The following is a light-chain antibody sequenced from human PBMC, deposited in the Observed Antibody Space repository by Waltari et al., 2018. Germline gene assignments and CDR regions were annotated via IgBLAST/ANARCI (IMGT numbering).Light chain of an antibody. CDR1: QSVFYANNKNY. CDR3: QQCYGSPYT. J-gene: IGKJ2*01. V-gene: IGKV4-1*01. CDR2: WAS. Sequence: DIVMTQSPDSLGVSLGERATIHCMSSQSVFYANNKNYLAWYQQRPGQPPKLLIYWASTRASGVPDRFSGSGSGTDFTLTISSLLAEDAAIYYCQQCYGSPYTFGQGTKLDI.